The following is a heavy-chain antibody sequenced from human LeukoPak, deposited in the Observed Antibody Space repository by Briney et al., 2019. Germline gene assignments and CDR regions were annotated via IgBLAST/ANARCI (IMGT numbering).Heavy chain of an antibody. D-gene: IGHD5-18*01. V-gene: IGHV3-74*01. CDR1: GFTFSSYW. Sequence: GGSLRLSCAASGFTFSSYWMHWVRQAPGKGLVWVSRINSDGSSTSYADSVKGRFTISRDNAENTLYLQMNSLRAEDTAVYYCARDRENSYGLYYFDYWGQGTLVTVSS. J-gene: IGHJ4*02. CDR3: ARDRENSYGLYYFDY. CDR2: INSDGSST.